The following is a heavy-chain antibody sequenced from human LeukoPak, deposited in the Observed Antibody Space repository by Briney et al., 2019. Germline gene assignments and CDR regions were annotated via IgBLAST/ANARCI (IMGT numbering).Heavy chain of an antibody. J-gene: IGHJ5*02. V-gene: IGHV1-2*02. CDR1: GYTFTGYY. Sequence: GASVKVSCKASGYTFTGYYMHWVRQAPGQGLEWMGWINPNSGGTNYAQKFQGRVTMTRDTSISTAYMELSRLRSDDTAVYYCARAVSTIGYNWFDPWGQGTLVTVSS. CDR3: ARAVSTIGYNWFDP. CDR2: INPNSGGT. D-gene: IGHD3-16*01.